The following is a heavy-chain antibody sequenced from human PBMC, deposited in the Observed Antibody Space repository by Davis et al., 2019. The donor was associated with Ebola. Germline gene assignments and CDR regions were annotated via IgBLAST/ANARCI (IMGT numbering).Heavy chain of an antibody. D-gene: IGHD6-13*01. CDR3: ARESIAAAGTSSFDY. V-gene: IGHV4-4*02. J-gene: IGHJ4*02. CDR1: GGSISSSNW. Sequence: SETLSLTCAVSGGSISSSNWWSWVRQPPGKGLEWIGEIYHTGSTNYNPSLKSRVTISVDKSKNHFSLKLSSVTAADTAVYYCARESIAAAGTSSFDYWGQGTLVTVSS. CDR2: IYHTGST.